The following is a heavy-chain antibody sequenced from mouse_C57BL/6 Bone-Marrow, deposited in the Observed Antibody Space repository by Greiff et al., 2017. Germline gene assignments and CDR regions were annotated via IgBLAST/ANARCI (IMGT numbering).Heavy chain of an antibody. D-gene: IGHD2-4*01. J-gene: IGHJ3*01. CDR1: GYSFTGYF. CDR2: INPYNGDT. Sequence: EVQLQQSGPELVKPGDSVKISCKASGYSFTGYFMNWVMQSHGKSLEWIGRINPYNGDTFYNQKFKGKATLTVDKSSSAAHMELRSLTAEDSAVYDSARSRYYYPFAYWGQGTLVTVSA. V-gene: IGHV1-20*01. CDR3: ARSRYYYPFAY.